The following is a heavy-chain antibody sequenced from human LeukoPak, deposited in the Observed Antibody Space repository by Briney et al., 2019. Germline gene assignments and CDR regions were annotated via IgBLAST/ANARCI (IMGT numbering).Heavy chain of an antibody. D-gene: IGHD6-19*01. V-gene: IGHV3-30*02. CDR3: AKEEYTSAWYSLPRND. J-gene: IGHJ4*02. CDR1: GFTFSTYG. Sequence: GGSLRLSCVASGFTFSTYGMHWVRQAPGKGLEWVAFIPSDGSNKYYAESVKGRFTISRDNSKNTLYLQMNSLRAEDTAVYYCAKEEYTSAWYSLPRNDWGQGTLVTVSS. CDR2: IPSDGSNK.